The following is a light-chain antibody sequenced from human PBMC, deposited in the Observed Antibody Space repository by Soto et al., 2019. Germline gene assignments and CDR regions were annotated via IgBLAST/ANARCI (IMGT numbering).Light chain of an antibody. CDR3: GTWDSSGEV. Sequence: QSVLTQPPSVSAAPGQKVTISCSGSSSNIGNNYVSWYQQLPGTAPKLLIYDNNKRPSGIPDRFSGSKSGTSATLGITGLQTGDEAEYYCGTWDSSGEVFGGGTKLTVL. CDR2: DNN. V-gene: IGLV1-51*01. J-gene: IGLJ2*01. CDR1: SSNIGNNY.